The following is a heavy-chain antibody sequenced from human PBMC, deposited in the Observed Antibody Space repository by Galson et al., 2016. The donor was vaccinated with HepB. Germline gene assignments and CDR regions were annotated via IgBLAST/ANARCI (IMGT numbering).Heavy chain of an antibody. Sequence: SETLSLTCAVYGGSFSGYYWTWIRQPPGKGLEWIGEINHSGSTNYNPSLKSRVTISVDTSKNQFSLKLSSATAPDTAVYYCARATIVLVPANTCGWFDPWGQGTLVTVSS. J-gene: IGHJ5*02. V-gene: IGHV4-34*01. CDR1: GGSFSGYY. CDR2: INHSGST. CDR3: ARATIVLVPANTCGWFDP. D-gene: IGHD2-2*01.